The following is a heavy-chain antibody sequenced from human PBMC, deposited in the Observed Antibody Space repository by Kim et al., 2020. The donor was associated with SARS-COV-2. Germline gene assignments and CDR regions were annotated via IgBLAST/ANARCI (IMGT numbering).Heavy chain of an antibody. D-gene: IGHD1-26*01. CDR3: ASIVGATYYYYYGMDV. J-gene: IGHJ6*02. Sequence: PSPKRRVTISVDTSKNRFSLKLSSVTAADTAVYYCASIVGATYYYYYGMDVWGQGTTVTVSS. V-gene: IGHV4-39*01.